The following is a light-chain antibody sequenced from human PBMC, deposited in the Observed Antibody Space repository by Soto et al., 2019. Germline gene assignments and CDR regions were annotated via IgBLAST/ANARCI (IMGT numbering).Light chain of an antibody. CDR2: DVS. CDR1: KSISRW. Sequence: DNQMTPSPFTLSASLGDKVTINFRASKSISRWLAWYQQKPGKAPKVLIYDVSSLESGVPSRFSGSGSGTEFTLTISSLLPDDFATYYCQQYNSYPWTFGQGTKVDIK. V-gene: IGKV1-5*01. J-gene: IGKJ1*01. CDR3: QQYNSYPWT.